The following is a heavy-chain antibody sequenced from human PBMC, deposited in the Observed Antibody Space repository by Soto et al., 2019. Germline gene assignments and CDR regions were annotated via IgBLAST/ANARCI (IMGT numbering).Heavy chain of an antibody. CDR1: GGSISSGGYY. D-gene: IGHD3-16*01. CDR3: ARDEYEALDY. V-gene: IGHV4-31*03. J-gene: IGHJ4*02. CDR2: IYYSGST. Sequence: QVQLQESGPGLVTPSQTLSLTCTVSGGSISSGGYYWSWIRQHPGKGLEWIGYIYYSGSTYYNPSLKSRVNMSLDTSKNQFSLKLSSVTAADTAVYYCARDEYEALDYWGQGTLVTVSS.